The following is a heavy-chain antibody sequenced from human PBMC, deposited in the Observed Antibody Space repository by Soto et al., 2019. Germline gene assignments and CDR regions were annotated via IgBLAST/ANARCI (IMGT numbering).Heavy chain of an antibody. CDR2: IKSKTDGETT. V-gene: IGHV3-15*01. J-gene: IGHJ4*02. CDR3: TTDGHFDY. Sequence: EVQLVESGGGLVKPGGSLRLSCAASDFAFNGAWMSWVRQAPGKGLEWVGRIKSKTDGETTDYAAPVKGRFTISRDDSRNTLFLQMNSLKTEDTAVYYCTTDGHFDYWGQGTRVTVSS. CDR1: DFAFNGAW.